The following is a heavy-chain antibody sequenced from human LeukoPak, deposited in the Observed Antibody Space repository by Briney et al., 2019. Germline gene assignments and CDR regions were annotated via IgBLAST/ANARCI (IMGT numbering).Heavy chain of an antibody. Sequence: GGSLRLSCAASGFTFSSYSMNWVRQAPGKGLEWVSYISGSSSTIYYADSVKGRFTISRDNAKNSLYLQMNSLRAEDTAVYYCARGGYYLDYWGQGTLVTVSS. CDR3: ARGGYYLDY. J-gene: IGHJ4*02. D-gene: IGHD3-16*01. V-gene: IGHV3-48*01. CDR2: ISGSSSTI. CDR1: GFTFSSYS.